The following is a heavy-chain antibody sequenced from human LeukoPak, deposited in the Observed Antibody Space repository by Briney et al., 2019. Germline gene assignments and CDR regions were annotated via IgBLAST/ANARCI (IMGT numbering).Heavy chain of an antibody. CDR2: IYYSGST. CDR1: GGSISSGDYY. V-gene: IGHV4-30-4*08. J-gene: IGHJ5*02. D-gene: IGHD1-26*01. CDR3: ARHEYSGSYYGLSWFGP. Sequence: SETLSLTCTVSGGSISSGDYYWSWIRQPPGKGLEWIGYIYYSGSTYYNPSLKSRVTISVDTSKNQFSLKLSSVTAADTAVYYCARHEYSGSYYGLSWFGPWGQGTLVTVSS.